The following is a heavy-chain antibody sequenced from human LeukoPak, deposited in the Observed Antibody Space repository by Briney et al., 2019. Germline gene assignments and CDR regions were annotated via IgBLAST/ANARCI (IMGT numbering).Heavy chain of an antibody. CDR2: IKSKSDGGTT. V-gene: IGHV3-15*01. CDR3: LTFEGVITGN. D-gene: IGHD3-16*02. Sequence: GGSLRLSCAASGFTFSNAWMSWVRQAPGKGLEWVGRIKSKSDGGTTDYGAPVKGRFTISRDDSKNTLYLQMDSLKTEDTAVYYCLTFEGVITGNWGQGTLVTVSS. J-gene: IGHJ4*02. CDR1: GFTFSNAW.